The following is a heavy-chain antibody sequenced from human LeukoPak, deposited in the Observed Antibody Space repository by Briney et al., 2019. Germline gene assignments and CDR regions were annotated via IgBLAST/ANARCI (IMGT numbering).Heavy chain of an antibody. CDR1: GGSISSSSYY. D-gene: IGHD3-10*01. V-gene: IGHV4-39*01. J-gene: IGHJ6*03. CDR3: ARHSYYGSTTTYMDV. CDR2: IYYSGST. Sequence: SETLSLTCTVSGGSISSSSYYWGWIRQPPGKGLEWIGSIYYSGSTYYNPSLKSRVTISVDTSKNQFSLKLSSVTAADTAVYYCARHSYYGSTTTYMDVWGKGTTVTIPS.